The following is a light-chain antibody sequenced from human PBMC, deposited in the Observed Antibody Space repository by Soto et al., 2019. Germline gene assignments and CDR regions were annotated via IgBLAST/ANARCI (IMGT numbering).Light chain of an antibody. Sequence: DIQLTQSPSSLSASVGDRVTITCRASQSISNFLNWYQQRPGQAPKLLISSSSNVQSGVPSRFSGRGSGTDFTLTISGLQPEDAASYCCQRSYNTPRTFGQGTKVDIK. CDR2: SSS. CDR3: QRSYNTPRT. V-gene: IGKV1-39*01. J-gene: IGKJ1*01. CDR1: QSISNF.